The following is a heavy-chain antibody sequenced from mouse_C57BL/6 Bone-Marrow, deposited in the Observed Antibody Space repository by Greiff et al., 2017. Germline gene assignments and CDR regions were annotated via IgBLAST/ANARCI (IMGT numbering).Heavy chain of an antibody. D-gene: IGHD1-1*01. Sequence: QVQLQQPGAELVKPGASVKMSCTASGYTFTSYWITWVKQRPGQGLEWIGDIYPGSGSTNYNEKFKSKATLTVDTSSSTDYMQLSSLTSEDSAVXCCARGDGSSLFAYWGQGTLVTVSA. CDR2: IYPGSGST. CDR3: ARGDGSSLFAY. CDR1: GYTFTSYW. V-gene: IGHV1-55*01. J-gene: IGHJ3*01.